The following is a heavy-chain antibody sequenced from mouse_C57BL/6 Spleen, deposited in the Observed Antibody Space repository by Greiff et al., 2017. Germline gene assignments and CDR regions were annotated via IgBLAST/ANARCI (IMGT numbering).Heavy chain of an antibody. CDR2: IYPGSGST. V-gene: IGHV1-55*01. D-gene: IGHD2-4*01. CDR1: GYTFTSYW. CDR3: EREDYEVAGVVY. J-gene: IGHJ3*01. Sequence: QVQLQQPGAELVKPGASVKMSCKASGYTFTSYWITWVKQRPGQGLEWIGDIYPGSGSTNYNEKFKSKATLTVDTSSSTAYMQLSSLTSEDSAVXYWEREDYEVAGVVYWGQGTWVTVSA.